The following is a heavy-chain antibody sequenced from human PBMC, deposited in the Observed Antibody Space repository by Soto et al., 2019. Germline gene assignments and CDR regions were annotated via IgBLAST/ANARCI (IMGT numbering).Heavy chain of an antibody. J-gene: IGHJ3*01. CDR2: IYFSGLT. V-gene: IGHV4-39*01. CDR3: ARPDDYGGNSDDAFDV. CDR1: GLSISATNHY. D-gene: IGHD4-17*01. Sequence: SETLSLTCTVSGLSISATNHYWAWIRQPPGKGLEWIGNIYFSGLTYYNPSLKGRLAISVDTSKNQFSLKLTSVTAADTGVYFCARPDDYGGNSDDAFDVWGQGTMVTVSS.